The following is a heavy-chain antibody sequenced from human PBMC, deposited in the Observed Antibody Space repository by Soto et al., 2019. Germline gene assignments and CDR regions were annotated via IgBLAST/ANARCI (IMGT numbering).Heavy chain of an antibody. CDR3: ARDQGLLRYGYSDY. Sequence: EVQLVESGGGLVKPGGSLRLSCEASGFSFSRHSMNWVRQAPGKGLEWVSSIGNDPSYLYYAGSVKGRFTISRDNAKKSLYLQMNSLRVEDTAVYYCARDQGLLRYGYSDYCGLGTPVTVSS. CDR1: GFSFSRHS. J-gene: IGHJ4*02. CDR2: IGNDPSYL. D-gene: IGHD3-9*01. V-gene: IGHV3-21*01.